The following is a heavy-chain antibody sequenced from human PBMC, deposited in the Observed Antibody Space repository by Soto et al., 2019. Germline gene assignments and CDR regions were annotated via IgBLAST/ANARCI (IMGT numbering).Heavy chain of an antibody. Sequence: QVQLVQSGAEVKKPGTSVKVSCKASGYTVSNYGIGWLRQAPGQGREWLAWISAYNGGTKFAQKLEGRVTVTTDVSSSTAYMEPRSLRSNKTAVYYFAIDRETTTSMRAFEIWGQGTMVTVSS. D-gene: IGHD1-1*01. CDR1: GYTVSNYG. CDR2: ISAYNGGT. J-gene: IGHJ3*02. V-gene: IGHV1-18*01. CDR3: AIDRETTTSMRAFEI.